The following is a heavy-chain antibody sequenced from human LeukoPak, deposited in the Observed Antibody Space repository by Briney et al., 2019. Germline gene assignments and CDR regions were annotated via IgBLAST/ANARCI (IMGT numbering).Heavy chain of an antibody. V-gene: IGHV3-11*01. CDR1: GFTFSDYY. Sequence: GGSLRLSCAASGFTFSDYYMSWIRQAPGKGLEWVSYISSSGSTIYYADSVKGRFTISRDNAKNSLYLQMNSLRAEDTAVYYCARGLKACSGGSCYCFAFDIWGQGTMVTVSS. CDR3: ARGLKACSGGSCYCFAFDI. CDR2: ISSSGSTI. J-gene: IGHJ3*02. D-gene: IGHD2-15*01.